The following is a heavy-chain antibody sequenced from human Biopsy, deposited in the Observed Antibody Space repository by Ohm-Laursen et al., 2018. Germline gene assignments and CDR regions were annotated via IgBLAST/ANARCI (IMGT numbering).Heavy chain of an antibody. Sequence: SLRLSCAASGFTFSNYAMGWVRQAPGKGLECVSSIGSDARSTLYADSVQGRFTISRDNSENTLYLHMNSLRAEDTAVYFCAKFEGDPTPSDYFDYWGQGTLVTVSS. CDR3: AKFEGDPTPSDYFDY. CDR2: IGSDARST. D-gene: IGHD3-10*01. J-gene: IGHJ4*02. CDR1: GFTFSNYA. V-gene: IGHV3-23*01.